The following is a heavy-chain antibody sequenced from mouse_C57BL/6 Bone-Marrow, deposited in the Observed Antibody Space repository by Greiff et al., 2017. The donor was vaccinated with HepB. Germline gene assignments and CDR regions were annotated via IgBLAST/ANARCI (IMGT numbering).Heavy chain of an antibody. Sequence: EVKLMESGGGLVKPGGSLKLSCAASGFTFSSYAMSWVRQTPEKRLEWVATISDGGSYTYYPDNVKGRFTISRDNAKNNLYLQMSHLKSEDTAMYYCESDLMVTTGTWFAYWGQGTLVTVSA. CDR1: GFTFSSYA. CDR2: ISDGGSYT. D-gene: IGHD2-3*01. V-gene: IGHV5-4*03. J-gene: IGHJ3*01. CDR3: ESDLMVTTGTWFAY.